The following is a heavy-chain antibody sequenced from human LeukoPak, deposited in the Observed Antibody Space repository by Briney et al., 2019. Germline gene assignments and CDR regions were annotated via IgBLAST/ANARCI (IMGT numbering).Heavy chain of an antibody. CDR1: GFTFSSYA. CDR3: ARDGYYDSSNDFVY. CDR2: ISSTYSYI. D-gene: IGHD3-22*01. J-gene: IGHJ4*02. V-gene: IGHV3-21*01. Sequence: GGSLRLSCAASGFTFSSYAMSWVRQAPGKGLEWVSSISSTYSYIYYADSVKGRFTISRDNAKNSLYLQMNSLRAEDTAVYYCARDGYYDSSNDFVYWGQGTLVTVSS.